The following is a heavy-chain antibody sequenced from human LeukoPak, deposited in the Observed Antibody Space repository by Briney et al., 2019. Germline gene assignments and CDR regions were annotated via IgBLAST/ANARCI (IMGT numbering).Heavy chain of an antibody. J-gene: IGHJ3*02. Sequence: GGSLRLSCAASGFTFNRYWMPWLRQAPGEGLVWVAQIYHDGSIANYADSVKGRFTISRDNAKNTLYLQTNSLRAEDTAVYYCSSDGYRNFGAAFDIWGQGTLVTVSS. V-gene: IGHV3-74*01. D-gene: IGHD4-11*01. CDR2: IYHDGSIA. CDR3: SSDGYRNFGAAFDI. CDR1: GFTFNRYW.